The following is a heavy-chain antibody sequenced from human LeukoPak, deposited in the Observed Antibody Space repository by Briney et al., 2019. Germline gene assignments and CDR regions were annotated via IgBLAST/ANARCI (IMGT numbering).Heavy chain of an antibody. J-gene: IGHJ3*01. CDR3: ARTNLFVDTAVNDAFDV. V-gene: IGHV3-33*01. CDR1: GFTLSSYG. D-gene: IGHD5-18*01. Sequence: GRSLRLSCAASGFTLSSYGMHWVRQAPGKGLEWVAVIWYDGSDKYYADSVKGRFTISRDNSKSTLYLQMSSLRAEDTAVYYCARTNLFVDTAVNDAFDVWGQGTMVIVSS. CDR2: IWYDGSDK.